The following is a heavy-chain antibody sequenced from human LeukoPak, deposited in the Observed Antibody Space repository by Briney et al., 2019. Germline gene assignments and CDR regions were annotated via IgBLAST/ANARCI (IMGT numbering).Heavy chain of an antibody. D-gene: IGHD6-6*01. CDR1: GFTFSSYA. CDR3: AKVYSSSWREWFDP. J-gene: IGHJ5*02. V-gene: IGHV3-23*01. Sequence: PGGSLRLSCAASGFTFSSYAMSWVRQAPGKGLEWVSAISGSGGSTYYADSVKGRFTISRNNSKNTLYLQMNSLRAEDTAVYYCAKVYSSSWREWFDPWGQGTLVTVSS. CDR2: ISGSGGST.